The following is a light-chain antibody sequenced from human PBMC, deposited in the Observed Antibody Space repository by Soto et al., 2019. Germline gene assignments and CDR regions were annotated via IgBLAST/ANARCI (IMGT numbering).Light chain of an antibody. CDR3: QQGHNWPLT. J-gene: IGKJ2*01. V-gene: IGKV3-15*01. CDR2: GAS. CDR1: QSISSE. Sequence: EIVMTQSPGTLSVSPGERATISCRASQSISSELAWYQQRPGQPPRLLIYGASTRATGVPDRFTGSGSGSDFTLTISGLQSEDFAVYYCQQGHNWPLTFGQGTRLEI.